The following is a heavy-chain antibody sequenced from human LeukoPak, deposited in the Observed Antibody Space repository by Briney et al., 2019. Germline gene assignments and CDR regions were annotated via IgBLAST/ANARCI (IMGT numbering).Heavy chain of an antibody. D-gene: IGHD5-24*01. CDR2: IYYSGST. CDR1: GGSISSYY. J-gene: IGHJ4*02. V-gene: IGHV4-59*01. CDR3: ARGRRDGYNYYFDY. Sequence: SETLSLTCTVSGGSISSYYWSWIRQPPRKGLEWIGYIYYSGSTNYNPSLKSRVTISVDTSKNQFSLKLSSVTAADTAVYYCARGRRDGYNYYFDYWGQGTLVTVSS.